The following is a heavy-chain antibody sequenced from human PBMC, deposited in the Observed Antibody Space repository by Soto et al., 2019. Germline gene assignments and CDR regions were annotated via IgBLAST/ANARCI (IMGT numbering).Heavy chain of an antibody. CDR2: IYYSGRT. D-gene: IGHD1-26*01. Sequence: QLQLQESGPGLVKPSETLSLTCTVSGGSISSSSYYWGWIRQPPGTWLKGIGSIYYSGRTYYNPSLNSRLTISVHTSKNQYSLKLSSVTAAHTAVYYCARQASGATVIDFDYWGQGTLVNVSS. CDR1: GGSISSSSYY. J-gene: IGHJ4*02. V-gene: IGHV4-39*01. CDR3: ARQASGATVIDFDY.